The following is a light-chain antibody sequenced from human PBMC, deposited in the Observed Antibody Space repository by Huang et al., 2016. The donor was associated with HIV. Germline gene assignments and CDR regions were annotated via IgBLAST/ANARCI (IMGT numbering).Light chain of an antibody. CDR3: QQCYSPPYT. Sequence: DIVMTQSPDSLAVSLGERATINCRSSQSVLYSSNNENCLVWYQQKPGQPPKLLIYWASTRESGVPDRCSGSGSETDFTLTISSLQAEDVAVYYCQQCYSPPYTFGQGTRLEIK. J-gene: IGKJ2*01. V-gene: IGKV4-1*01. CDR2: WAS. CDR1: QSVLYSSNNENC.